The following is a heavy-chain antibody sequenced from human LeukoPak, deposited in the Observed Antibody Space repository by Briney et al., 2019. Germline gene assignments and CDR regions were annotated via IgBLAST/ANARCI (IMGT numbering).Heavy chain of an antibody. V-gene: IGHV1-2*02. J-gene: IGHJ5*02. CDR1: GYTFTGYY. CDR2: INPNSGGT. D-gene: IGHD5-12*01. CDR3: ARAGGGGYDQNWFDP. Sequence: ASVKVSCKASGYTFTGYYMHWVRQAPGQGLEWMGWINPNSGGTNYAQKFQGRVTMTRDTSINTAYMELSGLRSDDTAVYYCARAGGGGYDQNWFDPWGQGTLVTVSS.